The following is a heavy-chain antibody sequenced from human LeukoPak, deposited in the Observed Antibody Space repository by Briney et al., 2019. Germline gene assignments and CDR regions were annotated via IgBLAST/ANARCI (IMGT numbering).Heavy chain of an antibody. CDR2: ISAYNGNT. CDR1: GYTFTSYG. V-gene: IGHV1-18*01. J-gene: IGHJ4*02. Sequence: ASVKVSCKASGYTFTSYGISWVRQAPGQGLEWMGWISAYNGNTNYAQKLRGRVTITTDTSTNTAYMELRSLRSDDTALYFCARDRRDGDYLDYWGQGTLVTVSS. D-gene: IGHD4-17*01. CDR3: ARDRRDGDYLDY.